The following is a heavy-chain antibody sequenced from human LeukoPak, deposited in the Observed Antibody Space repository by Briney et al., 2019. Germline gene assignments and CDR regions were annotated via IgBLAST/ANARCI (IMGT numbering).Heavy chain of an antibody. CDR2: IYTSGST. CDR1: GGSISSGSYY. J-gene: IGHJ4*02. CDR3: ARESPVRMFDY. V-gene: IGHV4-61*02. D-gene: IGHD2-15*01. Sequence: SETLSLTCTVSGGSISSGSYYWSWIRQPAGKGLEWIGRIYTSGSTNYNPSLKSRFTISVDTSKNQFSLKLSSVTAADTAVYYCARESPVRMFDYWGQGTLVTVSS.